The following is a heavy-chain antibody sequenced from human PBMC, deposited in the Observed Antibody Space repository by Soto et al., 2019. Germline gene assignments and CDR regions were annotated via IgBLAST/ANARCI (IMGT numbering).Heavy chain of an antibody. CDR2: IYSGGST. CDR1: GFTVSNNY. D-gene: IGHD3-10*01. CDR3: ARPDTVRGVSY. J-gene: IGHJ4*02. V-gene: IGHV3-66*01. Sequence: EVQLVESGGGLVQPGGSLRLSCVESGFTVSNNYMSWVRQAPGKGLEWVSVIYSGGSTSYINSVKGRFTISRDNSKNTVYLQMNSLRAEDTAVYYCARPDTVRGVSYWGQGTLVTVSS.